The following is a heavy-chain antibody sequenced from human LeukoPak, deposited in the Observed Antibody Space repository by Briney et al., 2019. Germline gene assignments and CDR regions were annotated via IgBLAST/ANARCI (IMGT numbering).Heavy chain of an antibody. CDR1: GFTFSSYG. Sequence: EGSLRLSCAASGFTFSSYGMHWVRQAPGKGLEWVAFIRYDGSNKYYADSVKGRFTISRDNSKNSLYQMNSLRAEDTALYYCASRGYYYDSSGYYYFDYWGQGTLVTVSS. J-gene: IGHJ4*02. V-gene: IGHV3-30*02. CDR3: ASRGYYYDSSGYYYFDY. CDR2: IRYDGSNK. D-gene: IGHD3-22*01.